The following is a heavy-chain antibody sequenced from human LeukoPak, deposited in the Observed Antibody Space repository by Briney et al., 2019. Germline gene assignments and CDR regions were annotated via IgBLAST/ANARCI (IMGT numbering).Heavy chain of an antibody. D-gene: IGHD2-2*01. CDR3: ARDLTLYCSSTSCFDAFDI. CDR2: ISSSSSYI. CDR1: GFTFSSYS. V-gene: IGHV3-21*01. J-gene: IGHJ3*02. Sequence: GGSLRLSCAASGFTFSSYSMNWVRQAPGKGLEWVSSISSSSSYIYYADSVKGRFTISRDNAKNSLYLQMNSLRAEGTAVYYCARDLTLYCSSTSCFDAFDIWGQGTMVTVSS.